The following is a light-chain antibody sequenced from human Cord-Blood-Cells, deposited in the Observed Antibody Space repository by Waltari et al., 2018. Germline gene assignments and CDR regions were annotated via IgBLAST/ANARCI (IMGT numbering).Light chain of an antibody. CDR2: DVS. Sequence: QSALTQPASVSGSPGQSITISCTGTSSDVGGYNYISLYKQHPGKAPKLMIYDVSNRPSGVSNRFSGSKSGNTSSLTISGLQAEDEADYYCSSYTSSSTFVVFGGGTKLTVL. J-gene: IGLJ3*02. CDR1: SSDVGGYNY. CDR3: SSYTSSSTFVV. V-gene: IGLV2-14*03.